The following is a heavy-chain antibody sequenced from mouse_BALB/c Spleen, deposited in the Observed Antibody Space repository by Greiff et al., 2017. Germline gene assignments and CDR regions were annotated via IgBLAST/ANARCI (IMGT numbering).Heavy chain of an antibody. J-gene: IGHJ3*01. CDR3: ARDISETMAY. CDR2: IRNKANGYTT. V-gene: IGHV7-3*02. Sequence: EVKLLESGGGLVQPGGSLRLSCATSGFTFTDYYMSWVRQPPGKALEWLGFIRNKANGYTTEYSVTVKGRFTISRDNSQSILYLQMNTLRAEDSATYYCARDISETMAYWGQGTLVTVSA. CDR1: GFTFTDYY.